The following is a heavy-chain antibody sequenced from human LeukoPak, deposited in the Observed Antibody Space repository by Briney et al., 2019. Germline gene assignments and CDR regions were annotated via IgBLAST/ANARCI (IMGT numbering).Heavy chain of an antibody. D-gene: IGHD3-22*01. CDR1: GGTFSSYD. CDR3: ASLKNYYDSSGYLVTDAFDI. Sequence: ASVKVSCKASGGTFSSYDISWVRQAPGQGLEWMGGIMPMFGKTNYAQKFQGRVTTTADKATSTAYMELSSLRSDDTAVYYCASLKNYYDSSGYLVTDAFDIWGQGTMVTVSS. J-gene: IGHJ3*02. V-gene: IGHV1-69*06. CDR2: IMPMFGKT.